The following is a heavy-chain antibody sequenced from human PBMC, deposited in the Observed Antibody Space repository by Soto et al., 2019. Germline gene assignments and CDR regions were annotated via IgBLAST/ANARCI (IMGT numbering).Heavy chain of an antibody. CDR1: AGLPSPDA. CDR2: INHSGST. V-gene: IGHV4-34*01. CDR3: ARGKEITIFGVVIIPYGMNV. Sequence: VSAGLPSPDACILFRLLLEKGLEWIGEINHSGSTNYNPSLKSRVTISVDTSKNQFSLKLSSVTAADTAVYYCARGKEITIFGVVIIPYGMNVCGQSTTST. J-gene: IGHJ6*02. D-gene: IGHD3-3*01.